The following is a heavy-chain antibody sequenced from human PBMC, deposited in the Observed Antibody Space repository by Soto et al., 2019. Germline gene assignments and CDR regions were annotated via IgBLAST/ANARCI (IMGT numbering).Heavy chain of an antibody. Sequence: PSETLSLTCSVSGASISSYYWSWFRQAPGKGLEYIGYIHNGERTNYNPSLESRVTISADTSKNQFSLRLSSVTAADTATYYCSYGDSPGPIDHWGQGTLVTVS. J-gene: IGHJ4*02. CDR2: IHNGERT. D-gene: IGHD4-17*01. V-gene: IGHV4-59*01. CDR1: GASISSYY. CDR3: SYGDSPGPIDH.